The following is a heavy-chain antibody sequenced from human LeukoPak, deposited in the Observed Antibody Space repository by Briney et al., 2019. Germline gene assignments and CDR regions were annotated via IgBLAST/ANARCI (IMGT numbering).Heavy chain of an antibody. Sequence: KPGGSLRLSCAASGFTFSDYYMSWIRQAPGKGLEWVSYISSSGSTIYYADSVKGRFTISRDNAKNSLYLQVSSLRAEDTAVYYCARAPPHLSSGWYYFDYWGQGTLVTVSS. CDR3: ARAPPHLSSGWYYFDY. CDR2: ISSSGSTI. V-gene: IGHV3-11*04. CDR1: GFTFSDYY. J-gene: IGHJ4*02. D-gene: IGHD3-22*01.